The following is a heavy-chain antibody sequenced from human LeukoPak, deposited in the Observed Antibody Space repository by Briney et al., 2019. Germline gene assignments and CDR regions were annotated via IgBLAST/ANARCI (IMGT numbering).Heavy chain of an antibody. Sequence: PSETLSLTCAVYGGSFSGYYWSWIRQPPGKGLEWIGEINHSGSTNYNPSLKSRVTISVDTSKNQFSLKLSSVTAADTAVYYCARTEYDSSGYYGILDYWGQGTLVTVSS. V-gene: IGHV4-34*09. CDR1: GGSFSGYY. CDR3: ARTEYDSSGYYGILDY. J-gene: IGHJ4*02. CDR2: INHSGST. D-gene: IGHD3-22*01.